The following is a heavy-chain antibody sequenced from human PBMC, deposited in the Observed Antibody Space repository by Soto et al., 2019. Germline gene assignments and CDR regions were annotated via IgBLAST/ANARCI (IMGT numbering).Heavy chain of an antibody. CDR3: ARDRSITIFGVVSYYFDY. Sequence: PGGSLRLSCAASGFTFSSYAMHWVRQAPGKGLEWVAVISYDGSNKYYADSVKGRFTISRDNSKNTLYLQMNSLRAEDTAVYYCARDRSITIFGVVSYYFDYWGQGTLVTVSS. CDR2: ISYDGSNK. J-gene: IGHJ4*02. D-gene: IGHD3-3*01. CDR1: GFTFSSYA. V-gene: IGHV3-30-3*01.